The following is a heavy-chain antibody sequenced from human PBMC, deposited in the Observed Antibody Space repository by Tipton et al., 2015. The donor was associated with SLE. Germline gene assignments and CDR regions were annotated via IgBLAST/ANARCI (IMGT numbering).Heavy chain of an antibody. J-gene: IGHJ6*02. D-gene: IGHD3-10*01. V-gene: IGHV3-30*02. CDR3: AQDRGWYDYYYGMDV. CDR2: IRYDGSNK. Sequence: SLRLSCAASGFSFSTYWMSWVRQAPGKGLEWVAFIRYDGSNKYYADSVKGRFTISRDNSKNTLYLQMNSLRAEDTAVYYCAQDRGWYDYYYGMDVWGQGTTVTVSS. CDR1: GFSFSTYW.